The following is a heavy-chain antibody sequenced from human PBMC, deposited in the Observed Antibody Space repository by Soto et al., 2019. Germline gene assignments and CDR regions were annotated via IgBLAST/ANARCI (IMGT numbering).Heavy chain of an antibody. J-gene: IGHJ4*02. CDR1: GGSISGDYY. Sequence: PSETLSLTCTVSGGSISGDYYWSWIRQSPEKGLEWIGYIYHSGSSYSNPALQSRLSMSLDTSKNQFSLKLRSVTAADTAVYYCAGGGARWPGYFDSWGQGALVTVSS. D-gene: IGHD2-15*01. CDR3: AGGGARWPGYFDS. CDR2: IYHSGSS. V-gene: IGHV4-30-4*08.